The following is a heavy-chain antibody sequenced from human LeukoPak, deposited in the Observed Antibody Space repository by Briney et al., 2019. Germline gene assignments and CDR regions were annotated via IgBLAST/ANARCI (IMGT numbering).Heavy chain of an antibody. V-gene: IGHV1-2*06. CDR2: VKPKSGDS. Sequence: ASVRVSCKASGYTFTNYHMHWVRQAPGQGLEWLGLVKPKSGDSDFVQKFRGRVTVTTDVSTTTIHMELSNLRSDDTAVYYCVRGGYRYGYDPWGQGTLVTVSS. CDR1: GYTFTNYH. J-gene: IGHJ5*02. D-gene: IGHD5-18*01. CDR3: VRGGYRYGYDP.